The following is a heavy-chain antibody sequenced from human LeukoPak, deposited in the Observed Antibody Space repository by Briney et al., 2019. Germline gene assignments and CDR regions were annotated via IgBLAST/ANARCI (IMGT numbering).Heavy chain of an antibody. J-gene: IGHJ3*02. Sequence: GGSLRLSCTASGFAFRGYSMNWVRQAPGKGLEWVSYIDNSGSTVYYADSVQGRFTISRDNAKNSLYLQMNSLRAEDTAVYYCASHYYDSSGYYWDDAFDIWGQGTMVTVSS. CDR3: ASHYYDSSGYYWDDAFDI. CDR1: GFAFRGYS. V-gene: IGHV3-48*04. CDR2: IDNSGSTV. D-gene: IGHD3-22*01.